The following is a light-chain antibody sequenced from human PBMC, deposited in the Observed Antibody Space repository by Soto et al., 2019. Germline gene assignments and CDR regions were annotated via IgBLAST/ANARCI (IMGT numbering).Light chain of an antibody. J-gene: IGLJ3*02. Sequence: QSALTQPASVSGSPGQSITISCTGSNSDVGAYNYVSWYQQHPGKAPKLIIYEVNNQPSGVSHRFSASKSGNTASLTISGLQADDEADYYCASYTVSHTRVFGGGTKLTVL. V-gene: IGLV2-14*01. CDR2: EVN. CDR3: ASYTVSHTRV. CDR1: NSDVGAYNY.